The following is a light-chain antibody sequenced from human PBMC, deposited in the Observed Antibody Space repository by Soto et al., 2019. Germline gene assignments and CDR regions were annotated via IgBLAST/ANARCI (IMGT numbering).Light chain of an antibody. Sequence: QSVLTHPPSASGTPGQRVTISCSGSSANIGSNYVYWYQQLPGTAPTLLIYRNSQRPSGVPDRFSGSKSGTSASLAISGLRSEDEADYYCATWDDSMSGPVFDGGTKLTVL. J-gene: IGLJ3*02. CDR3: ATWDDSMSGPV. V-gene: IGLV1-47*01. CDR1: SANIGSNY. CDR2: RNS.